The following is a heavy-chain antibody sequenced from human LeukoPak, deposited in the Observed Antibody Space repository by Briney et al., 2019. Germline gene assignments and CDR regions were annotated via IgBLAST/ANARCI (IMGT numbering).Heavy chain of an antibody. Sequence: ASVKVSCKASGGTFSSYAISWVRQAPGQGLEWMGGIIPIFGTANYAQKFQGRATITADESTSTAYMELSSLRSEDTAVYYCAKVSGGGLYYDGMDVWGQGTTVTVSS. CDR2: IIPIFGTA. D-gene: IGHD1-14*01. CDR1: GGTFSSYA. V-gene: IGHV1-69*13. J-gene: IGHJ6*02. CDR3: AKVSGGGLYYDGMDV.